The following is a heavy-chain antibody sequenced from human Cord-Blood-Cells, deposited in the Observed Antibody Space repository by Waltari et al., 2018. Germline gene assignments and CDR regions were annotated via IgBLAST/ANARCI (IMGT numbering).Heavy chain of an antibody. J-gene: IGHJ4*02. D-gene: IGHD4-17*01. Sequence: QVQLVQSGAEVKKPGASVKVSCKASGSTFTSYYMHWVRQPPGQGLEWMGIINPSGGSTSYAQKFQGRVTMTRDTSTSTVYMELSSLRSEDTAVYYCARGGWHDYGDYGGDYWGQGTLVTVSS. CDR3: ARGGWHDYGDYGGDY. CDR2: INPSGGST. CDR1: GSTFTSYY. V-gene: IGHV1-46*01.